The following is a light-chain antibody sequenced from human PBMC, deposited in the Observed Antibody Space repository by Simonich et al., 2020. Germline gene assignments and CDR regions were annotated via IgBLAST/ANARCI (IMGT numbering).Light chain of an antibody. CDR2: DAS. J-gene: IGKJ4*01. CDR1: QGISSA. V-gene: IGKV1-33*01. Sequence: IQLTQSPSSLSASVGDRVTITCRASQGISSALAWYQQKPGKAPTLLIYDASNLETGVPSRFRGSGSGTDFTFTISSLQPEDIATYYCQQYDNLPLTFGGGTKVEIK. CDR3: QQYDNLPLT.